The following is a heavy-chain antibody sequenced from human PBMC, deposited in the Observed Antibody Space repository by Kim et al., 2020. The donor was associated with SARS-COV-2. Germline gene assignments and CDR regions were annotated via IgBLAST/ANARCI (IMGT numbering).Heavy chain of an antibody. J-gene: IGHJ3*02. CDR2: ISAYNGNT. D-gene: IGHD3-10*01. V-gene: IGHV1-18*01. Sequence: ASVKVSCKASGYTFTSYGISWVRQAPGQGLEWMGWISAYNGNTNYAQKLQGRVTMTTDTSTSTAYMELRSLRSDDTAVYYCARDREIFTMVRGVIGAFDIWGQGTMVTVSS. CDR1: GYTFTSYG. CDR3: ARDREIFTMVRGVIGAFDI.